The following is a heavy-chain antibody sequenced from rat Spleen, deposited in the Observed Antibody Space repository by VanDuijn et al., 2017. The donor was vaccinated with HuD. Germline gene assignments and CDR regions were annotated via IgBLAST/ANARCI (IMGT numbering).Heavy chain of an antibody. CDR1: GFTFSDFG. CDR2: ISPTGGDT. CDR3: TRDRGGTTSWYFDF. J-gene: IGHJ1*01. Sequence: EVPLVESGGGLVEPGRSLKLSCSASGFTFSDFGMHWIRQAPTKGLEWVASISPTGGDTYYRDSVKGRFTISGENAKSTLYLQMNSLRSEDTATYYGTRDRGGTTSWYFDFWGPGTMVTVSS. V-gene: IGHV5-19*01. D-gene: IGHD1-5*01.